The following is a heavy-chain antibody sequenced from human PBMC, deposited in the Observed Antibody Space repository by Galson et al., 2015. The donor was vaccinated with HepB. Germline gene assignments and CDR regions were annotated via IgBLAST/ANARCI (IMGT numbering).Heavy chain of an antibody. CDR2: ISYDGSNK. D-gene: IGHD3-22*01. Sequence: SLRLSCAASGFTFSSYGMHWVRQAPGKGLEWVAVISYDGSNKYYADSVKGRFTISRDNSKNTLYLQMNSLRAEDTAVYYCAKLVGITMIVVPDDAFEIWGQGTMVTVSS. CDR3: AKLVGITMIVVPDDAFEI. V-gene: IGHV3-30*18. CDR1: GFTFSSYG. J-gene: IGHJ3*02.